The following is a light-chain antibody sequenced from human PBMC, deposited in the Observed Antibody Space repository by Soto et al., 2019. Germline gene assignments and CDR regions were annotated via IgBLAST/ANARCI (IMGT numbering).Light chain of an antibody. CDR2: AAS. J-gene: IGKJ5*01. CDR1: QTISSW. CDR3: QHADSFPLIT. V-gene: IGKV1-12*01. Sequence: DIQMTQSPSTLSGSVGDRVTITCRASQTISSWLAWYQQKPWKAPKLLIYAASSLQSGVPSRFSGSGSGTDFTLTISSLQPEDFATYYCQHADSFPLITFGQGTRLEIK.